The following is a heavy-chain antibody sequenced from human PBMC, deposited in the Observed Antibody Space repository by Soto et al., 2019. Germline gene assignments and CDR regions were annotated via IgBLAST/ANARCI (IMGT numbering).Heavy chain of an antibody. CDR2: TYYSAGT. Sequence: PSETLSLTCNVSGGSVSSSGYYWGWIRQAPGKGLEWIVSTYYSAGTYYNPSLKSRVTTSIDASKSQVSLTVTSVTAADTAVYYCARHASRGYSSSWYFEDWGQGALVTVSS. J-gene: IGHJ4*02. CDR1: GGSVSSSGYY. CDR3: ARHASRGYSSSWYFED. V-gene: IGHV4-39*01. D-gene: IGHD6-13*01.